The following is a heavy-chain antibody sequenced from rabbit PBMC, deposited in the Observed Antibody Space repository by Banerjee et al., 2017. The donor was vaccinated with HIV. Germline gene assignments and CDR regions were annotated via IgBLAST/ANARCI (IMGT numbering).Heavy chain of an antibody. Sequence: QSLEESGGDLVKPEGSLTLTCTASGFSFSSRYVMSWVRQAPGKGLEWIACINTSTGNTVYASWAKGRFTISKTSSTTVTLQMTSLTAADTATYFCARAPNGYADYGWDLWGPGTLVTVS. CDR3: ARAPNGYADYGWDL. V-gene: IGHV1S40*01. J-gene: IGHJ4*01. D-gene: IGHD6-1*01. CDR2: INTSTGNT. CDR1: GFSFSSRYV.